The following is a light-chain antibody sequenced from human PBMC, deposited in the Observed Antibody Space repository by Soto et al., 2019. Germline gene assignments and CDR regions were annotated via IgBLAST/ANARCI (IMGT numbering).Light chain of an antibody. CDR2: EVS. CDR3: SSYTSSSTRV. Sequence: SALTQPPSASGSPGQSVTISCTGTSSDVGGYDYVSWYQQRPGKAPKLLIHEVSNRPSGVSNRFSGSKSGNTASLTISGLQAEDEADYYCSSYTSSSTRVFGGGTKLTVL. V-gene: IGLV2-14*01. CDR1: SSDVGGYDY. J-gene: IGLJ3*02.